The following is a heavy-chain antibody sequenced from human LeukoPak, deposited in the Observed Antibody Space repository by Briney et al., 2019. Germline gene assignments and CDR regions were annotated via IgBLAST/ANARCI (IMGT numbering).Heavy chain of an antibody. V-gene: IGHV4-61*01. CDR3: ARGSYDSSGYTLLFDP. D-gene: IGHD3-22*01. J-gene: IGHJ5*02. Sequence: PSETLSLTCTVSGGSVSSGSYDWRWIRQPPGKGLEWIGYIYYSGSTNCNPSLKSRVTISVDTSKNQFSLKLSSVAAADTAVYYCARGSYDSSGYTLLFDPWGQGSLVTVSS. CDR1: GGSVSSGSYD. CDR2: IYYSGST.